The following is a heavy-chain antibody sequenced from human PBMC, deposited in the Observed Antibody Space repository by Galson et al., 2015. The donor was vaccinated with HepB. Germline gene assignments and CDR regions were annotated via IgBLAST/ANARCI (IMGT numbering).Heavy chain of an antibody. CDR1: GFTFGNYA. V-gene: IGHV3-49*04. CDR2: IRSKTYGAPT. Sequence: SLRLSCAASGFTFGNYAMSWVRQAPGKGLEWVGFIRSKTYGAPTEYAAAVKCRITITTDDSEMIAHLQMKSLKTEDTALSHCTRCPEDASGYLYALYNSAPGTMVIASS. D-gene: IGHD3-22*01. CDR3: TRCPEDASGYLYALYN. J-gene: IGHJ3*02.